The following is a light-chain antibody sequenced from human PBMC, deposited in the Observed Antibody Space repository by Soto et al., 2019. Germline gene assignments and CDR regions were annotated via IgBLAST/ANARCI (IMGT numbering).Light chain of an antibody. CDR3: QQSGRSPRT. CDR2: AAS. Sequence: EIVLTQSPGTLSLSPGERATLSCRASQIVDGNSLTWYQQKPGQAPRVLFYAASNRATGIPDRFSGSGSGTDFTLTISRLEPEDFAVYYCQQSGRSPRTFGQGTKVEMK. J-gene: IGKJ1*01. CDR1: QIVDGNS. V-gene: IGKV3-20*01.